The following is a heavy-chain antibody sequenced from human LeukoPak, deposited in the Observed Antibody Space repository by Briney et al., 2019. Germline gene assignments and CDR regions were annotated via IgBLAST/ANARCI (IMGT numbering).Heavy chain of an antibody. D-gene: IGHD3-9*01. Sequence: GGSLRLSCAASGFTFSSYSMNWVRQAPGKGLEWVSSISRSSSHMYYADYADSVKGRFTISRDNAKNTLYLQMNSLRAEDTAVYYCASPSLYDIFSFDYWGQGTLVTVSS. CDR3: ASPSLYDIFSFDY. CDR1: GFTFSSYS. J-gene: IGHJ4*02. CDR2: ISRSSSHMYYA. V-gene: IGHV3-21*01.